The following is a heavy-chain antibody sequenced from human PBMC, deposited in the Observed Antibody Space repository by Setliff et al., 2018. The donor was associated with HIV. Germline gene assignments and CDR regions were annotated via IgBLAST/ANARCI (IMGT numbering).Heavy chain of an antibody. Sequence: SETLSLTCAVYGRSFSGYYWNWIRQSPGKGLEWIGTIYYTGTTYYNPSLQSRVTLSVDTSKNQFSLKLSSVTAADTAFYYCAKPYYDISGYYFYYFDYWGQGTLVTVSS. CDR3: AKPYYDISGYYFYYFDY. CDR2: IYYTGTT. V-gene: IGHV4-34*01. D-gene: IGHD3-22*01. CDR1: GRSFSGYY. J-gene: IGHJ4*02.